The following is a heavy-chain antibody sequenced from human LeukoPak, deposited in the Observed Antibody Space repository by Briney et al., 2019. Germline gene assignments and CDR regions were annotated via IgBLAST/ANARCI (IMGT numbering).Heavy chain of an antibody. CDR1: GFTVSSTY. Sequence: GGCLRLSCATSGFTVSSTYMSWVRQAPGKGLEWVSVIYSGGSTYYADSVKGRFTISRDNSKNTVYLEMNSLRAEDTAVYYCARDPDDSSGYRNWGQGTLVTVSS. V-gene: IGHV3-66*02. J-gene: IGHJ4*02. CDR3: ARDPDDSSGYRN. CDR2: IYSGGST. D-gene: IGHD3-22*01.